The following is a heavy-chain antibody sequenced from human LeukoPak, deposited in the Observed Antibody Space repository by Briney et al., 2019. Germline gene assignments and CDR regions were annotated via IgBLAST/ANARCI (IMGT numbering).Heavy chain of an antibody. CDR1: GGSLSSSSYY. CDR2: IFYSGST. CDR3: ARWGSGLSFRWFDP. J-gene: IGHJ5*02. D-gene: IGHD6-19*01. Sequence: SETLSLTCTVSGGSLSSSSYYWGWIRQPPGKGLEWLGSIFYSGSTYYNPSLKSRVTISVDTSKNQFSLKLSSVTAADTAVYYCARWGSGLSFRWFDPWGQGTLVTVSS. V-gene: IGHV4-39*07.